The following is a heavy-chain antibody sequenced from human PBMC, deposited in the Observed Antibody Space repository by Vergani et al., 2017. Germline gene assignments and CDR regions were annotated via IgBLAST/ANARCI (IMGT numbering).Heavy chain of an antibody. V-gene: IGHV2-70*01. D-gene: IGHD1-20*01. CDR3: ARMYLKPSYNWNEWFDP. CDR2: IDWDDDK. CDR1: GFSLSTSGMC. J-gene: IGHJ5*02. Sequence: QVTLRESGPALVKPTQTLTLTCTFSGFSLSTSGMCVSWIRQPPGKALEWLALIDWDDDKYYSTSLKTRLTISKDTSKNQVVLTMTNMDPVVTATYYCARMYLKPSYNWNEWFDPWGQGTLVTVSS.